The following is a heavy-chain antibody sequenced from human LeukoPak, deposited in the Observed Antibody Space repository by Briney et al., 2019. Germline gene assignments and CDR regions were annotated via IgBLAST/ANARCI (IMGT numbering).Heavy chain of an antibody. CDR2: IIPIFGTA. D-gene: IGHD4-23*01. V-gene: IGHV1-69*13. Sequence: RGASVKVSCKASGGTFSSYAISWVRQAPGQGLEWMGGIIPIFGTANYAQKFQSRVTITADESTSTAYMELSSLRSEDTAVYYCARHDYGGYFDYWGQGTLVTVSS. CDR1: GGTFSSYA. CDR3: ARHDYGGYFDY. J-gene: IGHJ4*02.